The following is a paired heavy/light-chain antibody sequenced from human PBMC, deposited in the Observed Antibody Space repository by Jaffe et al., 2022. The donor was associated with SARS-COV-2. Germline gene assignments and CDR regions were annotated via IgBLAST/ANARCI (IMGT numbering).Heavy chain of an antibody. J-gene: IGHJ4*02. CDR2: ISYDGSNK. D-gene: IGHD1-7*01. V-gene: IGHV3-30-3*01. Sequence: QVQLVESGGGVVQPGRSLRLSCAASGFTFSSYAMHWVRQAPGKGLEWVAVISYDGSNKYYADSVKGRCTISRDNSKNTLYLQMNSLRAEDTAVYYCARDLLSPGDWNYVLPDYWGQGTLVTVSS. CDR3: ARDLLSPGDWNYVLPDY. CDR1: GFTFSSYA.
Light chain of an antibody. J-gene: IGKJ5*01. Sequence: DIVMTQSPDSLAVSLGERATINCKSSQSVLYSSNNKNYLAWYQQKPGQPPKLLIYWASTRESGVPDRFSGSGSGTDFTLTISSLQAEDVAVYYCQQYYTTPITFGQGTRLEIK. CDR2: WAS. V-gene: IGKV4-1*01. CDR3: QQYYTTPIT. CDR1: QSVLYSSNNKNY.